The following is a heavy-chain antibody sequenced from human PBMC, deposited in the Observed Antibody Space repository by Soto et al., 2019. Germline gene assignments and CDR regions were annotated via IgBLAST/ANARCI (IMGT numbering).Heavy chain of an antibody. V-gene: IGHV3-21*01. CDR2: ISGSSTYI. Sequence: PGWSLRLSCAASGFAFHGYTINLVRQAPGRGLEWVSSISGSSTYIYYADSVKGRFTISRDNAKNSLYLQMKSLRAEDTAVYYCAGDSGSLSIDIWGQGTTVTVSS. J-gene: IGHJ6*02. CDR1: GFAFHGYT. CDR3: AGDSGSLSIDI. D-gene: IGHD5-12*01.